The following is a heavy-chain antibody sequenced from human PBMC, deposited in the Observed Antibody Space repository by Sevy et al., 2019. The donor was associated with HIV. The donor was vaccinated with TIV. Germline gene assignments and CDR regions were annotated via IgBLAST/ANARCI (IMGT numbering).Heavy chain of an antibody. CDR1: GFTFSSYA. V-gene: IGHV3-30*14. D-gene: IGHD1-26*01. CDR3: AVGEGFFLY. CDR2: ISYDGSNK. J-gene: IGHJ4*02. Sequence: GGSLRLSCAASGFTFSSYAMHWVRQAPGKGLEWVAVISYDGSNKYYAASVKGRFTISRDNSRNTLHLDISSLRVEDTAVYYCAVGEGFFLYWGQGTLVTVSS.